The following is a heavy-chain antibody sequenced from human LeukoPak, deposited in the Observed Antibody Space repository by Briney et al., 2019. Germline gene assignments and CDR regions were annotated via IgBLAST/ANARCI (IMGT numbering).Heavy chain of an antibody. CDR1: GFTFSSYS. J-gene: IGHJ4*02. CDR3: AKGSRKTTVTDFDC. D-gene: IGHD4-17*01. V-gene: IGHV3-23*01. Sequence: GGSLRLSCAASGFTFSSYSMNWVRQAPGKGLEWVSAISGSAGSTYYADSVKGRFTISRDNSKNTLYLQMNSLRAEDTAVYYCAKGSRKTTVTDFDCWGQGTLVTVSS. CDR2: ISGSAGST.